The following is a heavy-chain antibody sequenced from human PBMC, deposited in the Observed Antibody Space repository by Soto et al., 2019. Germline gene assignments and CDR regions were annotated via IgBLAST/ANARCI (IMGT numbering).Heavy chain of an antibody. CDR1: GGSISSYY. Sequence: SETLSLTCTVSGGSISSYYWSWIRQPPGKGLEWIGYIYYSGSTNYNPSLKSRVTISVDTSKNQFSLKLSSVTAADTAVYYCARDTNQGYYGMDVWGQGTTVTVSS. V-gene: IGHV4-59*01. CDR2: IYYSGST. J-gene: IGHJ6*02. D-gene: IGHD3-3*01. CDR3: ARDTNQGYYGMDV.